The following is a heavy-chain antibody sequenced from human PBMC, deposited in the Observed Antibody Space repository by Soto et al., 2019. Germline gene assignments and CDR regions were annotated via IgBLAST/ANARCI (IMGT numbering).Heavy chain of an antibody. J-gene: IGHJ4*02. Sequence: SETLSLTCIISGGSISSNYWSWLRQSPGRGLEWIGYVFHTGSTNYNPSLKSRVTISVDMSKNTLYLQMNSLRAEDTAVYYCVRDDFGLGIDYWGLGTLVTVPQ. CDR1: GGSISSNY. V-gene: IGHV4-59*12. CDR2: VFHTGST. D-gene: IGHD1-26*01. CDR3: VRDDFGLGIDY.